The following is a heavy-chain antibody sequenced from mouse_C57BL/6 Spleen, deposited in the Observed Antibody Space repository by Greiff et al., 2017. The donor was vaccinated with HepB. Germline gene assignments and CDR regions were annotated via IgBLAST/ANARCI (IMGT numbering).Heavy chain of an antibody. CDR1: GYTFTSYW. CDR3: ARYSSGYLLDY. Sequence: QVQLQQPGAELVKPGASVKLSCKASGYTFTSYWMHWVKQRPGQGLEWIGMIHPNSGSTNYNEKFKSKATLTVDKSASTAYMQLSSLTSEDSAVYYCARYSSGYLLDYWGQGTTLTVSS. D-gene: IGHD3-2*02. V-gene: IGHV1-64*01. CDR2: IHPNSGST. J-gene: IGHJ2*01.